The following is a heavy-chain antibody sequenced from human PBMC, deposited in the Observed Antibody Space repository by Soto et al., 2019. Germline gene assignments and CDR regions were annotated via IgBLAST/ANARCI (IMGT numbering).Heavy chain of an antibody. D-gene: IGHD2-2*01. CDR1: GFTFGNYA. CDR2: LSGSGGST. Sequence: GGPLRLSCAASGFTFGNYAMSWVRQAPGKGLEWVSTLSGSGGSTYYADSVKGRFTISRDNSKNTLYLQMNSLRAEDTAVYYCAKDTVPVATPWFDPWGQGTLVTVSS. CDR3: AKDTVPVATPWFDP. J-gene: IGHJ5*02. V-gene: IGHV3-23*01.